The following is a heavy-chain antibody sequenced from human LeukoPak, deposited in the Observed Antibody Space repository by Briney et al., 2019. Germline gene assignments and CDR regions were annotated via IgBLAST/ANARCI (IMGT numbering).Heavy chain of an antibody. CDR1: VYTFAIYG. J-gene: IGHJ4*02. Sequence: ASVKVSCKAAVYTFAIYGISWVRQAPGQGLEWMGWIHAYSGDTNYARKLQGRVTMTTDTSTSTACMELRSLISDDTAVYYSTRAITASSGLIDYWGQGTLVTVSS. V-gene: IGHV1-18*01. CDR2: IHAYSGDT. CDR3: TRAITASSGLIDY. D-gene: IGHD2-15*01.